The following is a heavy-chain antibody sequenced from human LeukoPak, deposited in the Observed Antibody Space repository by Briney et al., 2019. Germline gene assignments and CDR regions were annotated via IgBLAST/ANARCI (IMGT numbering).Heavy chain of an antibody. V-gene: IGHV4-39*01. CDR3: ARQRRGYYDILTGYDSRPGYFDY. CDR1: GVSISSSSYY. Sequence: PSETLSLTCTVSGVSISSSSYYWRSIRQPPGKGLEWIECIYYSGSTYYNPSLKSRVTISVDTSKNQFSLKLSSVTAADTAVYYCARQRRGYYDILTGYDSRPGYFDYWGQGTLVTVSS. J-gene: IGHJ4*02. D-gene: IGHD3-9*01. CDR2: IYYSGST.